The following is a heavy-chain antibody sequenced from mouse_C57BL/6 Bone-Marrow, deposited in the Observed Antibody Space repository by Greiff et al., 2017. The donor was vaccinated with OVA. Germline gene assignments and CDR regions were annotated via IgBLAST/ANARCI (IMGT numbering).Heavy chain of an antibody. D-gene: IGHD2-2*01. J-gene: IGHJ1*03. V-gene: IGHV1-81*01. CDR3: ARVWLRRKSWYFDV. Sequence: VQLQQSGAELARPGASVKLSCKASGYTFTSYGISWVKQRTGQGLEWIGEIYPRSGNTYYNEKVKGKATLTADKSSSTAYMELRSLTSEDSAVYFCARVWLRRKSWYFDVWGTGTTVTVSS. CDR2: IYPRSGNT. CDR1: GYTFTSYG.